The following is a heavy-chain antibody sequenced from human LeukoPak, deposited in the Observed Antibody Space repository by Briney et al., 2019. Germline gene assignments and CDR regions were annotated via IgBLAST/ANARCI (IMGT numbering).Heavy chain of an antibody. J-gene: IGHJ4*02. D-gene: IGHD5-24*01. Sequence: SETLSLTRAVYGGSFSGYYWSWIRQPPGKGLEWIGEINHSGSTNYNPSLKSRVTISVDTSKNQFSLKLSSVTAADTAVYYCARGARWLQRHFDYWGQGTLVTVSS. CDR3: ARGARWLQRHFDY. V-gene: IGHV4-34*01. CDR1: GGSFSGYY. CDR2: INHSGST.